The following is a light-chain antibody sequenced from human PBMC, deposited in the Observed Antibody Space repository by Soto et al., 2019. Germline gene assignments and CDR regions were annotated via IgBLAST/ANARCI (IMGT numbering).Light chain of an antibody. CDR2: AAS. V-gene: IGKV1-9*01. J-gene: IGKJ4*01. Sequence: DIQLTQSPSFLSASVGDKVTITCRASQAISSSLAWYQQNPGNAPKLLIYAASTLQSGVPSRFSGSGSGTEFTLPITSLQPEDFATYYCQQLNSYPLTFGGGAKVEI. CDR1: QAISSS. CDR3: QQLNSYPLT.